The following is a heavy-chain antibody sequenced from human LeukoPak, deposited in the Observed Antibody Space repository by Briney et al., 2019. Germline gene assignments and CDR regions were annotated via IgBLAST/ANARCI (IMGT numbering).Heavy chain of an antibody. CDR1: GFIFSNFD. D-gene: IGHD3-16*01. V-gene: IGHV3-23*01. J-gene: IGHJ4*02. CDR3: AKGFVRFDY. CDR2: ISDSGGNT. Sequence: PGGSLRLSCAASGFIFSNFDMSWVRQAPGKGLEWVSVISDSGGNTDYADSVKGRFTISRDNSKYTLHLQMNSLRAEDTAVYYCAKGFVRFDYWGQGTLVTVSS.